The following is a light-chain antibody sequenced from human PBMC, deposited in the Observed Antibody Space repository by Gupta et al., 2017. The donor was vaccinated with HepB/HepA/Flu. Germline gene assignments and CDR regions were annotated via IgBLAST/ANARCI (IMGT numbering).Light chain of an antibody. J-gene: IGLJ2*01. CDR3: QSADSSGSYVV. CDR2: IDD. Sequence: SYELTQAPSMSASPGQTARITCPGDALANQYVYWYQQKAGQAPVSVIYIDDERPSGIPERFSGSRSGTTATLTISGVQAEDEADYYCQSADSSGSYVVFGGGTKLTVL. V-gene: IGLV3-25*03. CDR1: ALANQY.